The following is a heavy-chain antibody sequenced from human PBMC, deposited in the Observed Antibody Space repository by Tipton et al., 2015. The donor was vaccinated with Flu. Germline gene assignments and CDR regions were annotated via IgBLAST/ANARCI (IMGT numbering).Heavy chain of an antibody. V-gene: IGHV3-9*01. CDR3: AKDIESSSSWCYYYYGMDV. CDR2: ISWNSGSI. Sequence: CAASGFTFDDYAMHWVRQAPGKGLEWVSGISWNSGSIGYADSVKGRFTISRDNAKNSLYLQMNSLRAEDTALYYCAKDIESSSSWCYYYYGMDVWGQGTTVTVSS. J-gene: IGHJ6*02. CDR1: GFTFDDYA. D-gene: IGHD6-13*01.